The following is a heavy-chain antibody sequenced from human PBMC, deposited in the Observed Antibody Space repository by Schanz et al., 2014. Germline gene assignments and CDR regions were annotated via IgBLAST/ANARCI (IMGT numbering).Heavy chain of an antibody. D-gene: IGHD2-15*01. Sequence: QVQLRESGPGLVKPSKTLSLTCTVSGGSISSYYWSWIRQPAGKGLEWIGRIFTSGSTDYNPSLKSRSPMSVDTPKTQFSLKRSPVTAADTAVYYCASYSGSPYYFGMDVWGQGTTVTVSS. J-gene: IGHJ6*02. CDR3: ASYSGSPYYFGMDV. V-gene: IGHV4-4*07. CDR1: GGSISSYY. CDR2: IFTSGST.